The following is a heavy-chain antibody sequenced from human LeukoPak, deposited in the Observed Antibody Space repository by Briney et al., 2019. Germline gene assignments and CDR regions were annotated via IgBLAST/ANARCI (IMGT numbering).Heavy chain of an antibody. CDR3: ARARYYRGWFDP. Sequence: TASETLSLTCTVSGGSINNYYWSWIRQPPGKGLEWIGYNYYSGSTNYNPSLKSRVTISVDTSKNQFSLKLSSVTAADTAVYYCARARYYRGWFDPWGQGTLVTVSS. V-gene: IGHV4-59*01. D-gene: IGHD3-10*01. CDR2: NYYSGST. J-gene: IGHJ5*02. CDR1: GGSINNYY.